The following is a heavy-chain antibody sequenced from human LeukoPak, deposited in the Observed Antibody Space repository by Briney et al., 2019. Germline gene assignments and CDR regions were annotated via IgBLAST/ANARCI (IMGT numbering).Heavy chain of an antibody. J-gene: IGHJ5*02. V-gene: IGHV1-2*02. Sequence: ASVKVSCKASGYTFTGYYMHWVRQAPGQGLEWMGWINPNSGGTNYAQKFQGRVTMTRDTSISTAYMELSRLRSDDTAVYYCARPALLGYCSGGSCPQFDPWGQGTLVTVSS. CDR3: ARPALLGYCSGGSCPQFDP. CDR2: INPNSGGT. CDR1: GYTFTGYY. D-gene: IGHD2-15*01.